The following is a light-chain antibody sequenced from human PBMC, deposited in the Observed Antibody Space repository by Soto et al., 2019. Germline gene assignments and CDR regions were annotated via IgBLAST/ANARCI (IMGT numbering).Light chain of an antibody. CDR3: SSYAGGNNWV. CDR1: SSDISGHNY. J-gene: IGLJ3*02. V-gene: IGLV2-8*01. CDR2: EVS. Sequence: QSALTQPPSASGSPGQSVTISCTGASSDISGHNYVSWYQQHPGKAPKLMIYEVSKRPSWVPDRFSASKSDNTASLTVSGLQAEDEVDYYCSSYAGGNNWVFGGGTKLTDL.